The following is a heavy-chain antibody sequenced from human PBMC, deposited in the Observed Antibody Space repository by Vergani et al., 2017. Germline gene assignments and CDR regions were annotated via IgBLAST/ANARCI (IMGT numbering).Heavy chain of an antibody. J-gene: IGHJ5*02. D-gene: IGHD4-17*01. V-gene: IGHV3-48*01. CDR2: ISSSSSTI. CDR1: GFTFSSYS. CDR3: ARAWVSTVTTLDWFDP. Sequence: DVQLVESGGGLVQPGGSLRLSCAASGFTFSSYSMHWVRQAPGKGLEWVSYISSSSSTIYYADSVKGRFTISRDNAKNSLYLQMNSLRAEDTAVYYCARAWVSTVTTLDWFDPWGQGTLVTVSS.